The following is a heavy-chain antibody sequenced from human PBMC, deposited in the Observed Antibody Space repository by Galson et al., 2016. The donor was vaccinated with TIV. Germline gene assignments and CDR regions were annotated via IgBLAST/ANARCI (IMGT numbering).Heavy chain of an antibody. J-gene: IGHJ6*02. CDR2: IYESGIT. Sequence: ETLSLTCAVSGYSIRSGYFWGWIRQPPGKGLQWIGSIYESGITYSNPSPKSRLTMSVDTSKNQFSLKLSSVTAADTAVYYCIREGSTVTMHHYFGMDVWGQGTSVTVSS. V-gene: IGHV4-38-2*02. D-gene: IGHD4-17*01. CDR3: IREGSTVTMHHYFGMDV. CDR1: GYSIRSGYF.